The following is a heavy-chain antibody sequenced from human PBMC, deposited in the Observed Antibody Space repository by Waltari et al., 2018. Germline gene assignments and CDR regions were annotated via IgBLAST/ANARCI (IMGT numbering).Heavy chain of an antibody. J-gene: IGHJ4*02. CDR2: IDPSDSFT. Sequence: EVRLVQSGAGVRTPGESLKISCKASGYNVTNYWISWVRHMPGKGLEWMGRIDPSDSFTNYSPSFQGHVTISTDKSISTAYLQWSSLKAADTGLYYCARHRPMAGSSDLFDWWGQGTLVTVSS. D-gene: IGHD3-10*01. CDR1: GYNVTNYW. V-gene: IGHV5-10-1*03. CDR3: ARHRPMAGSSDLFDW.